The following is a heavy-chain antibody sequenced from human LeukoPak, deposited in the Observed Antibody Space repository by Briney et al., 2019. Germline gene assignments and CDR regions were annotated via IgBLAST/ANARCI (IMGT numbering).Heavy chain of an antibody. V-gene: IGHV4-34*01. J-gene: IGHJ4*02. CDR3: ARGRGYYYGSGSYYNARRPRYYFDY. CDR2: INHSGST. Sequence: SETLSLTCAVYGGSFSGYYWSWIRQPPGKGLEWIGEINHSGSTNYNPSLKSRVTISVDTSKNQFSLKLSSVTAADTAVYYCARGRGYYYGSGSYYNARRPRYYFDYWGQGTLVTVSS. CDR1: GGSFSGYY. D-gene: IGHD3-10*01.